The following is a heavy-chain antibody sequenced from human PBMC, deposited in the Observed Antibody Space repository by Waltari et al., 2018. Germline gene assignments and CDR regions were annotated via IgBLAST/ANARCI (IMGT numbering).Heavy chain of an antibody. D-gene: IGHD5-12*01. V-gene: IGHV1-2*02. Sequence: QVQLVQSGAEVKKPGASVKVSCKTSGYTLTPYYMHWVRQAPGQGLEWMGWINCNTGDRDYAQKFRGRVTMTRETSLTTVYMEMNRLTSDDTAVYYCAREDIVATKVFDDWGHGTLVTVSS. CDR3: AREDIVATKVFDD. J-gene: IGHJ4*01. CDR1: GYTLTPYY. CDR2: INCNTGDR.